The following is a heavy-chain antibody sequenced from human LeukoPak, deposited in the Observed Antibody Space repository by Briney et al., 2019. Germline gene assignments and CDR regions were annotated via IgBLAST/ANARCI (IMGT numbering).Heavy chain of an antibody. Sequence: GGSLRLSCAASGFTFSSYAMSWFRQAPGKGLEWVATIKEDGSEKYYVDSVKGRFTISRDNAKNSLYLQLNSMRAEDTAVYYCARRGSYLDYWGQGTLVTVSS. V-gene: IGHV3-7*01. CDR3: ARRGSYLDY. CDR2: IKEDGSEK. D-gene: IGHD1-26*01. CDR1: GFTFSSYA. J-gene: IGHJ4*02.